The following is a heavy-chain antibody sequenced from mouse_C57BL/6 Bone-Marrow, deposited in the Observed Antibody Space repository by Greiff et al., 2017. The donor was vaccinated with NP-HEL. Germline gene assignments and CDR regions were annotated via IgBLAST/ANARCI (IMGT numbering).Heavy chain of an antibody. Sequence: DVKLVESGGGLVQPGESLKLSCESNEYEFPSHDMSWVRKTPEKRLELVAAINSDGGSTYYPETMERRFIISRDNTKKTLYLQMRSLRSEDTALYYCARHYDAYWYVDVWGTGTTVTVSS. CDR3: ARHYDAYWYVDV. V-gene: IGHV5-2*01. D-gene: IGHD2-12*01. CDR2: INSDGGST. CDR1: EYEFPSHD. J-gene: IGHJ1*03.